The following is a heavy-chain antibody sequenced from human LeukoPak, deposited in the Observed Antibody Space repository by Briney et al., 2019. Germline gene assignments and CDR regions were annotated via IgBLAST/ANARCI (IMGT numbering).Heavy chain of an antibody. D-gene: IGHD6-13*01. CDR2: IYYSGST. V-gene: IGHV4-39*01. CDR1: GFTFSNYA. J-gene: IGHJ4*02. Sequence: PGGSLRLSCAVSGFTFSNYAMSWVRQPPGKGLEWIGSIYYSGSTYYNPSLKSRVTISVDTSKNQFSLKLSSVTAADTAVYYCARHVTRIAAAGTPYYFDYWGQGTLVTVSS. CDR3: ARHVTRIAAAGTPYYFDY.